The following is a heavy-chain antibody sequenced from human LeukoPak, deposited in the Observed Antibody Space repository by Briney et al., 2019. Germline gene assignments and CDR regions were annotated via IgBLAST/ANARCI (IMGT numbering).Heavy chain of an antibody. D-gene: IGHD2-15*01. J-gene: IGHJ4*02. CDR1: GFTFSTYW. Sequence: GGSLRLSCAASGFTFSTYWMDWVRQAPGKGLEWVANIKEDGSEKYYEDSVKGRFTISRDNAKNSLYLQMNSLRAEDTAVYYCARNVGWFRFDYWGQGTLVTVSS. CDR3: ARNVGWFRFDY. CDR2: IKEDGSEK. V-gene: IGHV3-7*03.